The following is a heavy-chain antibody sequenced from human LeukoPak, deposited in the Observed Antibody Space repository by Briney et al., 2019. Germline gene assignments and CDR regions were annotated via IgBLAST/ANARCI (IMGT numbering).Heavy chain of an antibody. CDR3: IVFGDSNH. D-gene: IGHD4-17*01. CDR1: GFTGSHNY. V-gene: IGHV3-53*01. Sequence: GGSLRLSCAASGFTGSHNYMSWVRQAPGKELEWVSATHSSGGTYYADSVKGRFTISRDTSKNTLYLQINSLSAEDTAVYCCIVFGDSNHWGQGTLVTVSS. CDR2: THSSGGT. J-gene: IGHJ5*02.